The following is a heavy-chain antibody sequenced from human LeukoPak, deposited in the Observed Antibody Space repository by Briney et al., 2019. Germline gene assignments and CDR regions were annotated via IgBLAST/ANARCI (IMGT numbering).Heavy chain of an antibody. Sequence: ASVKVSCKASGYTFTGYYMHWVRQAPGQGLEWMGRINPNSGGTNYAQKFQGRVTMTRDTSISTAYMELSRLRPDDTAVYYCARRAVDSTLGRRAFDIWGQGTMVTVSS. J-gene: IGHJ3*02. V-gene: IGHV1-2*06. CDR1: GYTFTGYY. CDR2: INPNSGGT. CDR3: ARRAVDSTLGRRAFDI. D-gene: IGHD2-15*01.